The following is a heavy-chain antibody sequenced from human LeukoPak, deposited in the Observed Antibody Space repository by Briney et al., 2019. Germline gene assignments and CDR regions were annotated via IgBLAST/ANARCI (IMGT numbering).Heavy chain of an antibody. V-gene: IGHV3-64D*06. CDR3: VKSTRVTTAYYYYGMDV. Sequence: PGGSLRLSCSASGFTFSNYAMHWVRQAPGKGLEFVSAISSNGGSTFYADSVKGRFTISRDNSENTLYFQMNSLRAEDTAVYYRVKSTRVTTAYYYYGMDVWGQGTTVTVSS. CDR1: GFTFSNYA. D-gene: IGHD4-17*01. J-gene: IGHJ6*02. CDR2: ISSNGGST.